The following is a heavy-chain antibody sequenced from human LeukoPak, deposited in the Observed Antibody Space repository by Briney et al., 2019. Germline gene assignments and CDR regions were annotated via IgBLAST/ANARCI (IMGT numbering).Heavy chain of an antibody. Sequence: ASVKVSCKTSGYTFSTYYMHWVRQAPRQGLEWLGIIHPTDGSTSDTQKIPGRVTMTRDTATGTVYSELSSLRSEDTAVYWCARANGGGLDYWGQGTLITVSS. D-gene: IGHD3-10*01. J-gene: IGHJ4*02. CDR2: IHPTDGST. V-gene: IGHV1-46*01. CDR3: ARANGGGLDY. CDR1: GYTFSTYY.